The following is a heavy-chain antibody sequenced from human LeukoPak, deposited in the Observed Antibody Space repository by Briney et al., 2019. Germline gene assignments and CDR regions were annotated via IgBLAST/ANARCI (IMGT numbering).Heavy chain of an antibody. CDR3: TRMRYCSGGSCSFDY. D-gene: IGHD2-15*01. CDR2: ITSQAYGGTT. Sequence: GGSLRLSCAASGFTFSSYAMSWVRQAPGKGLEWVGFITSQAYGGTTEYAASVKGRFTISRDDSKSIAYLQMNSLKTEDTAMYYCTRMRYCSGGSCSFDYWGQGTLVTVSS. V-gene: IGHV3-49*04. J-gene: IGHJ4*02. CDR1: GFTFSSYA.